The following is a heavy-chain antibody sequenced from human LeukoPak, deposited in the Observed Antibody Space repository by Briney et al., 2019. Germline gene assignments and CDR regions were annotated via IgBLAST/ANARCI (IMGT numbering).Heavy chain of an antibody. CDR1: GGTFSSYA. D-gene: IGHD3-3*01. CDR2: IIPIFGTA. CDR3: ARTARGYDFWSGSPANCYMDV. J-gene: IGHJ6*03. Sequence: SVKFSCKASGGTFSSYAISRVRQAPGQGLEWMGGIIPIFGTANYARKFRGRVTITTDESTSTAYMGLGSLRSEDTAVYYCARTARGYDFWSGSPANCYMDVWGKGTTVTVSS. V-gene: IGHV1-69*05.